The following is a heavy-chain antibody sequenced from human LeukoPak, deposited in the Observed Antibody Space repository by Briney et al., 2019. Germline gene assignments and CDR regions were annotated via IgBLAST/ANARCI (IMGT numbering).Heavy chain of an antibody. CDR1: GGSISSSRYY. V-gene: IGHV4-39*07. Sequence: SETLSLTCTVSGGSISSSRYYRSWIRQPPGKGLEWIGSIYYSGSTYYNPSLKSRVTISVDTSKNQFSLKMNSVTAADTAVYYCARDLSYYSGSYYVFDYWGQGTLVTVSS. CDR3: ARDLSYYSGSYYVFDY. CDR2: IYYSGST. J-gene: IGHJ4*02. D-gene: IGHD1-26*01.